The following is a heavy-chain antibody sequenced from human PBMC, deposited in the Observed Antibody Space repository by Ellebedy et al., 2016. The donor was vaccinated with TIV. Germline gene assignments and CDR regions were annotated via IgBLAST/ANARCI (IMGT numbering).Heavy chain of an antibody. Sequence: ASVKVSXXASGGTFISYAISWVRQAPGQGLEWMGGIIPILGTANHAQKFQGRVTITADESTSTAYMELSSLRSDDTAVYYCARGLIGSGYGMDVWGQGTTVTVSS. D-gene: IGHD6-19*01. J-gene: IGHJ6*02. CDR3: ARGLIGSGYGMDV. CDR1: GGTFISYA. CDR2: IIPILGTA. V-gene: IGHV1-69*13.